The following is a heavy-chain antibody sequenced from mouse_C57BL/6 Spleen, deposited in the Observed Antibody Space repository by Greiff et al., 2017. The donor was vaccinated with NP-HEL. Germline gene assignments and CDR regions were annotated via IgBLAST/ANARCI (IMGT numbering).Heavy chain of an antibody. J-gene: IGHJ3*01. CDR3: ARSDYDGAWFAY. Sequence: QVQLQQSGAELVRPGTSVKVSCKASGYAFTNYLIEWVKQRPGQGLEWIGVINPGSGGTNYNEKFKGKATLTAVKSSSTAYMQLSSLTSEDSSVYFCARSDYDGAWFAYWGQGTLVTVSA. D-gene: IGHD2-4*01. V-gene: IGHV1-54*01. CDR1: GYAFTNYL. CDR2: INPGSGGT.